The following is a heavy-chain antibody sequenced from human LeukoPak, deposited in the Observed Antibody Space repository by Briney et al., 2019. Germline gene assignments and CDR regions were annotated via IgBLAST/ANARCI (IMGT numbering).Heavy chain of an antibody. V-gene: IGHV3-30*03. Sequence: GGSLRLSCAASGFTFSTYGMNWVRQAPGKGLEWVAVISYDGRQKYYADSVKGRFTISRDNSKDTVYLQMNSLRDEDSATYYCARECSSSWYPFDYWGQGTLVTVSS. CDR3: ARECSSSWYPFDY. CDR1: GFTFSTYG. D-gene: IGHD6-13*01. J-gene: IGHJ4*02. CDR2: ISYDGRQK.